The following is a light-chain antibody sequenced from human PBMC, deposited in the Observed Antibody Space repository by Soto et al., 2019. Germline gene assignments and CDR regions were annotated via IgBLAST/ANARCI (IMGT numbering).Light chain of an antibody. Sequence: SSELTQPSSVSVSPGQTASITCSGDKLGDKYACWYQQKPGQSPVVVIYQDTKRPSGIPERFSGSNSGNTATLTISGTQAMDEADYYCQAWDSNTPGVFGTGTKVTVL. V-gene: IGLV3-1*01. CDR2: QDT. CDR1: KLGDKY. J-gene: IGLJ1*01. CDR3: QAWDSNTPGV.